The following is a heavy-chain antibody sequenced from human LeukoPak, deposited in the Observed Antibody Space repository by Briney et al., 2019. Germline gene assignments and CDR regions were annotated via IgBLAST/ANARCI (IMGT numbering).Heavy chain of an antibody. V-gene: IGHV3-23*01. CDR1: GFTFSSYA. CDR2: VSGSGGNT. Sequence: GGSLRLSCAASGFTFSSYAMSWVRQAPGMGLEWVSTVSGSGGNTYYADSVKGRFTISRDNSKNSLYLQMNSLRAEDTALYYCAKDTSYYYYNGMDVWGQGTTVTVSS. D-gene: IGHD1-26*01. J-gene: IGHJ6*02. CDR3: AKDTSYYYYNGMDV.